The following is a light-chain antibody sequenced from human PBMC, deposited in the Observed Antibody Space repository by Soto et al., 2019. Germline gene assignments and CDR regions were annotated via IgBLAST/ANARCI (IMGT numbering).Light chain of an antibody. CDR1: QSISSTY. CDR3: QHYGSSLWT. CDR2: GAS. V-gene: IGKV3-20*01. J-gene: IGKJ1*01. Sequence: EIVLTQSPGTLSLSPGERATLSCRASQSISSTYLTWYQQKPGQAPRLLIYGASSRATGIPDRFSGSGSGTDFNLTVKRLEPEDFAVYYCQHYGSSLWTFGQGTKVEVK.